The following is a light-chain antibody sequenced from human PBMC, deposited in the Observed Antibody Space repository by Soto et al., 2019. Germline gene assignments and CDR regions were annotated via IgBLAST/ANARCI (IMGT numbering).Light chain of an antibody. CDR2: DAS. V-gene: IGKV1-33*01. Sequence: QVTQSPSSLSASVGDRVTITCQASQDIRHYLNWYQQKPGKAPKLLIFDASNLETGVPSRFSGSGSGTDFIFTISSLQPEDFATYYCQHYGNFPPLLTFGRGTNVDLK. J-gene: IGKJ3*01. CDR1: QDIRHY. CDR3: QHYGNFPPLLT.